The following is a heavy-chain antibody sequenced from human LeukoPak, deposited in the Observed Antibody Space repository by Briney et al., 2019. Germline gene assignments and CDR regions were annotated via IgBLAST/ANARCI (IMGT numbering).Heavy chain of an antibody. V-gene: IGHV3-21*01. CDR2: ISSSSSYI. CDR3: AGTYYYGSGSYYYFDY. Sequence: GGSLRLSCAASGFTFSSYSMNWVRRAPGKGLEWVSSISSSSSYIYYADSVKGRFTISRDNAKNSLYLQMNSLRAEDTAVYYCAGTYYYGSGSYYYFDYWGQGTLVTVS. D-gene: IGHD3-10*01. CDR1: GFTFSSYS. J-gene: IGHJ4*02.